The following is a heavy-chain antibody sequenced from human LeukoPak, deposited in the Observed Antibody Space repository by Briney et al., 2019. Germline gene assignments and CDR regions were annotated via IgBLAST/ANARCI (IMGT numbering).Heavy chain of an antibody. D-gene: IGHD3-3*01. V-gene: IGHV3-7*01. CDR3: ARDNEKHYDFWSGYYVERGYYYMDV. CDR2: IKQDESEK. J-gene: IGHJ6*03. Sequence: GGSLRLSCAASGFTFSSYAMSWVRQAPGKGLEWVANIKQDESEKSYVDSVKGRFTISRDNAKNSLYLQMNSLRAEDTAVYYCARDNEKHYDFWSGYYVERGYYYMDVWGKGTTVTVSS. CDR1: GFTFSSYA.